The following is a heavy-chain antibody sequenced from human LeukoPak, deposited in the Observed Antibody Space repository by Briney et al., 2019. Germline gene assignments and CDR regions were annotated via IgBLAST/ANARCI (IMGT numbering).Heavy chain of an antibody. CDR1: GFTFSSYA. Sequence: GGSLRLSCAASGFTFSSYAMSWVRQAPGKGLEWVSCISGSGANTFNADSVKGRFTISRDNSKNTLYLQMNSLRAEDTAVYYCAKDISSSISLYYYYYGMDVWGQGTTVTVSS. CDR3: AKDISSSISLYYYYYGMDV. D-gene: IGHD6-13*01. V-gene: IGHV3-23*01. CDR2: ISGSGANT. J-gene: IGHJ6*02.